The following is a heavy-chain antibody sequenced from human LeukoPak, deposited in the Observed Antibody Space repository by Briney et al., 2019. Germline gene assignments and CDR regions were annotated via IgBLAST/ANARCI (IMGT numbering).Heavy chain of an antibody. Sequence: GGSLRLSCAASGFTFSSYAMSWVRQAPGKGLEWVSAISGSGGSTYYADSVKGRFTISRDNSKNTLYLQMNSLRAEDTAVYYCAKGPDRGVVGAGSDYWGQGTLVTVSS. D-gene: IGHD1-26*01. CDR2: ISGSGGST. V-gene: IGHV3-23*01. CDR3: AKGPDRGVVGAGSDY. CDR1: GFTFSSYA. J-gene: IGHJ4*02.